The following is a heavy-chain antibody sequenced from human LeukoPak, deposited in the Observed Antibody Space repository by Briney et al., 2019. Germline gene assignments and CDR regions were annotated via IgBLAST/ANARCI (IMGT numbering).Heavy chain of an antibody. D-gene: IGHD3-16*01. CDR3: ERASLRGVTFRGVGRAAALDS. J-gene: IGHJ3*02. CDR1: GGSISSYY. Sequence: SETLSLTCTVSGGSISSYYWNWIRQPPGKGLEWIGYIYYSGSTNYNPSLNSRVIISLDTSKNQFSLRVSSVTAAETAGYYCERASLRGVTFRGVGRAAALDSGGQGRMVT. V-gene: IGHV4-59*01. CDR2: IYYSGST.